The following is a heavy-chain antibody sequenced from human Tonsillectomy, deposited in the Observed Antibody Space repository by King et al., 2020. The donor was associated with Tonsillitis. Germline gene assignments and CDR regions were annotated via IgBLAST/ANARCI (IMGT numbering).Heavy chain of an antibody. CDR1: GYTFTDYY. CDR2: INPNSGGT. J-gene: IGHJ4*02. V-gene: IGHV1-2*02. D-gene: IGHD3-16*01. CDR3: ARGEAWRLRLGELFV. Sequence: VQLVQSGAEVKKPGASLKVSCKASGYTFTDYYMHWVRQAPGQGLEWMGWINPNSGGTSYAQKFQGRVTMTRDSSISTAYMELNSLRSDDTAVYYCARGEAWRLRLGELFVWGKGSLVTVSS.